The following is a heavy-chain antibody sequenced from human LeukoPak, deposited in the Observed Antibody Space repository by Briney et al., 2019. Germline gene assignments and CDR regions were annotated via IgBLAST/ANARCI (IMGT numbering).Heavy chain of an antibody. Sequence: PSETLSLTCAVYGGSFSGYYWSWIRQPPGKGLEWIGEINHSGSTNYNPSLKSRVTISVDTSKNQFSLKLSSVTAADTAVYYCARDRSDILTGPLSPWGQGTLVTVSS. V-gene: IGHV4-34*01. J-gene: IGHJ5*02. CDR2: INHSGST. D-gene: IGHD3-9*01. CDR3: ARDRSDILTGPLSP. CDR1: GGSFSGYY.